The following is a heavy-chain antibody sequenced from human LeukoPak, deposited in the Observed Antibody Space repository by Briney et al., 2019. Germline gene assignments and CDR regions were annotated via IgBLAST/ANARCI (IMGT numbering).Heavy chain of an antibody. CDR1: GFTFSNYW. V-gene: IGHV3-74*01. D-gene: IGHD3-10*01. Sequence: GGSMRLSCAASGFTFSNYWMNWVRQVPGKGLMWVSRMSSDGSSTNYADSVKGRFTISRDNAKNTLYLQMNSLRVEDTAVYYCARSLSNTVRGVGDYWGQGTLVTVSS. J-gene: IGHJ4*02. CDR2: MSSDGSST. CDR3: ARSLSNTVRGVGDY.